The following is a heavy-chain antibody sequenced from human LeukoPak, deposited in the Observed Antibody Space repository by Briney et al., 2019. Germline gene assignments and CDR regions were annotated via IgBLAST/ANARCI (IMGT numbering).Heavy chain of an antibody. V-gene: IGHV4-30-2*01. CDR3: ARGRNGYFPVDY. J-gene: IGHJ4*02. CDR2: IYHSGST. D-gene: IGHD5-18*01. CDR1: GGSISSGGYS. Sequence: PSETLSLTCAVSGGSISSGGYSWSWIRQPPGKGLEWIGYIYHSGSTYYNPSLKSRVTISVDRSKNQFSLKLSSVTAADTAVYYCARGRNGYFPVDYWGQGTLVTVSS.